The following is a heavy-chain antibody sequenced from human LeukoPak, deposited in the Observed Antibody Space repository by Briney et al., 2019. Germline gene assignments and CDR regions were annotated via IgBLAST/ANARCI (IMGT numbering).Heavy chain of an antibody. CDR1: GGSISSYY. CDR2: IYYSGST. Sequence: SETLSLTCTVSGGSISSYYWSWIRQPPGKGLEWIGYIYYSGSTNYNPSLKSRVTISVDTSNDQFSLKLSSVTAADTAVYYCAKHYMGSSYNRGCDYWGQGTLVTVSS. D-gene: IGHD3-10*01. V-gene: IGHV4-59*08. J-gene: IGHJ4*02. CDR3: AKHYMGSSYNRGCDY.